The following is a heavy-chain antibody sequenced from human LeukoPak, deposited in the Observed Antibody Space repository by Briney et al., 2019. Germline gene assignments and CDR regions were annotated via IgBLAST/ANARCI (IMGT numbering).Heavy chain of an antibody. J-gene: IGHJ4*02. CDR1: VGSISSSSYY. Sequence: SETLSLTCTVPVGSISSSSYYSGWISQPPGKGQKRIGSSYYSGTTDYNPYLKSRVTISVDTSKNQCSLKLSSVPAADTAVYYCARLGDCSGGSCYSSAVYFDYWGQGTLVTVSS. V-gene: IGHV4-39*01. CDR2: SYYSGTT. D-gene: IGHD2-15*01. CDR3: ARLGDCSGGSCYSSAVYFDY.